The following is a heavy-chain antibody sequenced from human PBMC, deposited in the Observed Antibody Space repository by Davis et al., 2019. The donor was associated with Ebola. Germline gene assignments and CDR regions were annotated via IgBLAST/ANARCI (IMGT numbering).Heavy chain of an antibody. V-gene: IGHV3-48*02. CDR3: ARDCEGGYYYYYMDV. Sequence: GESLKISCAASGFTFSSYSMNWVRQAPGKGLEWVSYISSSSSTIYYADSVKGRFTISRDNAKNSLYLQMNSLRDEDTAVYYCARDCEGGYYYYYMDVWGKGTTVTVSS. J-gene: IGHJ6*03. CDR1: GFTFSSYS. D-gene: IGHD3-16*01. CDR2: ISSSSSTI.